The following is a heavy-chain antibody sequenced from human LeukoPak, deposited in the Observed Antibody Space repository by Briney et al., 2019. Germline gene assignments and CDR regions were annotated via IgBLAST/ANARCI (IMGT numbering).Heavy chain of an antibody. J-gene: IGHJ4*02. Sequence: SETLSLTCTVSGGSISTYYWNWIRQPAGKGLEWIGRIYTGGYTNYNPSVKSRVTISVDTSKNQFSLKLSSVTAADTAVYYCARGGSSSWYPFDYWGQGTLVTVSS. CDR2: IYTGGYT. CDR1: GGSISTYY. CDR3: ARGGSSSWYPFDY. V-gene: IGHV4-4*07. D-gene: IGHD6-13*01.